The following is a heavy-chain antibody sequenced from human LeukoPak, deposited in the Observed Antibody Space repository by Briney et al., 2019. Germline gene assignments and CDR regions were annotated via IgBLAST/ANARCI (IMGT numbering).Heavy chain of an antibody. J-gene: IGHJ4*02. D-gene: IGHD3-10*01. CDR3: VRGNSGPLWFGELSRNEIDY. CDR1: GGSISSYY. V-gene: IGHV4-59*01. Sequence: SETLSLTCTVSGGSISSYYWSWIRQPPGKGLEWIGYIYYSGSTNYNPSLKSRVTISVDTSKNQFSLKLSSVTAADTAVYYCVRGNSGPLWFGELSRNEIDYWGQGTLVTVSS. CDR2: IYYSGST.